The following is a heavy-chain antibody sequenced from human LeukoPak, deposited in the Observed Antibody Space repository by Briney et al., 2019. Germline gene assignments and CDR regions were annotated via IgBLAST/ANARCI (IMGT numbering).Heavy chain of an antibody. J-gene: IGHJ3*01. V-gene: IGHV4-59*08. CDR1: GGSISGTHY. Sequence: KASETLSLTCTVSGGSISGTHYWSWIRQPPGKGLEWIGYIYYTGTTDSNPSLKSRVTISLDTSKNQFSLNLSSVTAADTAVYYCARRWVYDKRAFDAWGQGTMVTVSS. CDR2: IYYTGTT. CDR3: ARRWVYDKRAFDA. D-gene: IGHD3-16*01.